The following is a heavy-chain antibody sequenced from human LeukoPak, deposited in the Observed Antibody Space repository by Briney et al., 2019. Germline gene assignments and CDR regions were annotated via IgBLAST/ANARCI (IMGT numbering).Heavy chain of an antibody. V-gene: IGHV4-59*08. J-gene: IGHJ5*02. CDR1: GGSISSYY. CDR2: IYYSGST. CDR3: ARASNWFDP. Sequence: SETLSLTCTVSGGSISSYYWSWIRQPPGKGLEWIGYIYYSGSTNYNPSLKSRVTISVDTSKNQFSLKLSSVTAADTAVYYCARASNWFDPWGQGTLVTVSS.